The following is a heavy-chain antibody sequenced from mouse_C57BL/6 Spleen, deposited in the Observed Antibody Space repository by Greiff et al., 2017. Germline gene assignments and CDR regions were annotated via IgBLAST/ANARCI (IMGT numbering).Heavy chain of an antibody. CDR2: IYPGDGDT. CDR3: ARDPYYYGSSWKAIDY. CDR1: GYAFSSYW. J-gene: IGHJ4*01. D-gene: IGHD1-1*01. V-gene: IGHV1-80*01. Sequence: QVQLQQSGAELVKPGASVKISCKASGYAFSSYWMNWVKQRPGKGLEWIGQIYPGDGDTNYNGKFKGKATLTADKSSSTAYMQLSSLTSEDSAVYFCARDPYYYGSSWKAIDYWGQGTSVTVSS.